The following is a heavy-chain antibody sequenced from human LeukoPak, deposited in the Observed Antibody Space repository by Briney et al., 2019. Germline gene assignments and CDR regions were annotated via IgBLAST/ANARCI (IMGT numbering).Heavy chain of an antibody. D-gene: IGHD6-19*01. J-gene: IGHJ3*02. CDR2: IYYSGST. V-gene: IGHV4-59*01. CDR1: GGSISSYY. Sequence: SETLSLTCTVSGGSISSYYWSWIRQPPGKGLEWIGYIYYSGSTNYNPSPKSRVTISVDTSKNQFSLKLSSVTAADTAVYYCARASSGWYGVSAFDIWGQGTMVTVSS. CDR3: ARASSGWYGVSAFDI.